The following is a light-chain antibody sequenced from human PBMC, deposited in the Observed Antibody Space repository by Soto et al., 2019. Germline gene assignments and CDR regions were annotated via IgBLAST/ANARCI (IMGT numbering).Light chain of an antibody. Sequence: QSALTQPASVSGSPGQSITISCTGTSSDVGGHKYVSWYQQYPGKDPKLMIYEVTNRPSGVSNRFSASKSGNTASLTISGLQPEDEADYYCSSYTSSNTWVFGGGTQPTVL. CDR3: SSYTSSNTWV. CDR1: SSDVGGHKY. V-gene: IGLV2-14*01. J-gene: IGLJ3*02. CDR2: EVT.